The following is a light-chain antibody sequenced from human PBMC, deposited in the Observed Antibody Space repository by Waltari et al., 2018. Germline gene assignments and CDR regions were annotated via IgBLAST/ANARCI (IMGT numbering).Light chain of an antibody. CDR3: YSATDNIVL. J-gene: IGLJ2*01. CDR1: LLAQKY. V-gene: IGLV3-27*01. CDR2: IDT. Sequence: SYDLTQPSSVSVSPGQTARITCSGDLLAQKYTRWFQQKPVQAPVLAIYIDTVRPSRIPDRFSGSSAWTTVTLTINGAQGEDEADYYCYSATDNIVLFGGGTKLTVL.